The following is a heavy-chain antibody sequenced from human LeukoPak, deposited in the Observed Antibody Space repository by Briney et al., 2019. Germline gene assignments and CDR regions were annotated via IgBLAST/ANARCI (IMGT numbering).Heavy chain of an antibody. J-gene: IGHJ3*02. D-gene: IGHD3-10*01. CDR3: ARDHDVLLWFGESALNAFDI. Sequence: PSETLSLTCTVSGGSISSYYWSWIRQPAGKGLEWIGRIYTSGSTNYNPSLKSRVTISVDTSKNQFSLKPSSVTAADTAVYYCARDHDVLLWFGESALNAFDIWGQGTMVTVSS. CDR1: GGSISSYY. V-gene: IGHV4-4*07. CDR2: IYTSGST.